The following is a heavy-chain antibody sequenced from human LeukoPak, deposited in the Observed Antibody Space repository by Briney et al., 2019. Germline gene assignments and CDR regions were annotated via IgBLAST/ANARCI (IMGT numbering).Heavy chain of an antibody. CDR1: GFTFSSYW. CDR3: ARVLDSSSWNY. Sequence: GGSLRLSCAASGFTFSSYWMSWVRQAPGKGLEWVANIKQDESEKYYVDSVKGRFTISRDNAKNSLYLQINSLRVEDTAVYYCARVLDSSSWNYWGQGTLVTVSS. J-gene: IGHJ4*02. CDR2: IKQDESEK. V-gene: IGHV3-7*03. D-gene: IGHD6-6*01.